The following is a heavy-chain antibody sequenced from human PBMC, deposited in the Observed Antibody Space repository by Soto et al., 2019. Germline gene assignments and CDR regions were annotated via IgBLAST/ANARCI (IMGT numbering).Heavy chain of an antibody. Sequence: GASVKVSCKASGYTFTSYYMHWVRQAPGQGLEWMGIINPSGGSTSYAQKFQGRVTMTRDTSTSTVYMELSSLRSEDTAVYYCARDLYRVNDILTGYWASNYYYYYYMDVWGKGTTVTVSS. CDR1: GYTFTSYY. CDR3: ARDLYRVNDILTGYWASNYYYYYYMDV. D-gene: IGHD3-9*01. CDR2: INPSGGST. V-gene: IGHV1-46*03. J-gene: IGHJ6*03.